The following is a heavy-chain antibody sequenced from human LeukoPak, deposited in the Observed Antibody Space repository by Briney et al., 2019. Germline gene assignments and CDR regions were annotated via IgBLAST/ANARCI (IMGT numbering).Heavy chain of an antibody. V-gene: IGHV3-48*04. Sequence: GGSLRLSCAASGFTFSSYSMNWVRQAPGKGLEWVSYISSSSSTIYYADSVKGRFTISRDNAKNSLYLQMNSLRAEDTAVYYCASALLWFGEPTKDRSPDYWGQGTLVTVSS. CDR1: GFTFSSYS. CDR3: ASALLWFGEPTKDRSPDY. D-gene: IGHD3-10*01. CDR2: ISSSSSTI. J-gene: IGHJ4*02.